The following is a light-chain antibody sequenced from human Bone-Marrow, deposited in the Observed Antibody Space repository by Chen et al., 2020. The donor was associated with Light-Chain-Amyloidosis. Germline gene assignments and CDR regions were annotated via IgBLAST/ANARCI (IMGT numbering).Light chain of an antibody. V-gene: IGKV3-20*01. CDR3: QQYGTSPLT. Sequence: EIVLTQSPGSLSLSPGEGANLSCRASQTISSNYLTWYQQKFGQAPRLLIYGSSNRATGIPARFTGSGSGTDFTLTINRLEPEDFAMYYCQQYGTSPLTFGGGTKVEIK. J-gene: IGKJ4*01. CDR2: GSS. CDR1: QTISSNY.